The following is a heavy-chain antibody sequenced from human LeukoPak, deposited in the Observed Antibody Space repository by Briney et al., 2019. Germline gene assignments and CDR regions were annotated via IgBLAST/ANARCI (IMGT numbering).Heavy chain of an antibody. Sequence: PGGSLRLSCAGAGFTFNSYAMSWVRQAPGKGLEWVSLIGNSAGSTYYADSVKGRFTISRDNSKNTLYLQMNNLRVDDTAVYYCAKGYSSGWYYFDYWGQGTLVTVSS. V-gene: IGHV3-23*01. CDR1: GFTFNSYA. D-gene: IGHD6-19*01. CDR3: AKGYSSGWYYFDY. J-gene: IGHJ4*02. CDR2: IGNSAGST.